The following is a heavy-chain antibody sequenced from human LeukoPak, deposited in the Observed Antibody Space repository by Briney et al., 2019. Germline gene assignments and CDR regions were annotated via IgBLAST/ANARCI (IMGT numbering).Heavy chain of an antibody. CDR3: ARASDYGDYGDFDY. D-gene: IGHD4-17*01. CDR1: GYTFTNYG. J-gene: IGHJ4*02. CDR2: ISAYNGNT. Sequence: ASVKVSCKASGYTFTNYGISWVRQAPGQGLEWMGWISAYNGNTNCTQKFQGRVTMTRDMSTSTVYMELSRLRSEDTAVYYCARASDYGDYGDFDYWGQGTLVTVSS. V-gene: IGHV1-18*01.